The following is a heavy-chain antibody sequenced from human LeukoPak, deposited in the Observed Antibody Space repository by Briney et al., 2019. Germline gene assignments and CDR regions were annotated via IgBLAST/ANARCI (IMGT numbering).Heavy chain of an antibody. CDR3: PTDLNTAVRDY. CDR2: IKSKTDGGTT. V-gene: IGHV3-15*01. J-gene: IGHJ4*02. Sequence: GGSLRLSCAASGFTFSNAWMSWVRQAPGKGLEWVGRIKSKTDGGTTDYAAPVKGRFTISRDDSKNTLYLQMNSLKTEDTAVYYGPTDLNTAVRDYWGQETLVTVSS. CDR1: GFTFSNAW. D-gene: IGHD5-18*01.